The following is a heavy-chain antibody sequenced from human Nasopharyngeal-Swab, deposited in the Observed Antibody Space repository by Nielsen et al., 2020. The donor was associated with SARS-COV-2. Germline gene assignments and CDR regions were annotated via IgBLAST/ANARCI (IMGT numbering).Heavy chain of an antibody. Sequence: ASVKVSCKASGYTFTGYYIHWVRQAPGQGLKWMGRINPYSGGTSYAQKFQGRVSMTRDTSLSTAYMELSRLRSDDTAVYYCARDYCGGDCFPDSWGQGTLVPVSS. J-gene: IGHJ4*02. V-gene: IGHV1-2*06. CDR3: ARDYCGGDCFPDS. CDR2: INPYSGGT. CDR1: GYTFTGYY. D-gene: IGHD2-21*02.